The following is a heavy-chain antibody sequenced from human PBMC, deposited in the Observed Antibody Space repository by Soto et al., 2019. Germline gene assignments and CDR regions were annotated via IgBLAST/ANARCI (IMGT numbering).Heavy chain of an antibody. CDR3: ARGGRDPYNWFYP. CDR2: IKQDGSER. CDR1: GLTFENFW. D-gene: IGHD3-16*01. Sequence: EVQLVESGGGLVQPGGSLRISCVVSGLTFENFWMSWVRQARGKGLEWVANIKQDGSERYYLDSVRGRFTISRDNAENSLSLQMNSLRVDDTAVYYCARGGRDPYNWFYPWGQGTLVIVSS. V-gene: IGHV3-7*01. J-gene: IGHJ5*02.